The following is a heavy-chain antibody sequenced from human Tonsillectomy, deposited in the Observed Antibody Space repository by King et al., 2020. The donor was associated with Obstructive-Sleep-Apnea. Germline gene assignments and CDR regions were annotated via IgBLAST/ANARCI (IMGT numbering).Heavy chain of an antibody. J-gene: IGHJ4*02. CDR1: GYSFTSYW. Sequence: VQLVESGAEVKKPGESLKISCKGSGYSFTSYWIGWVRQMPGKGLEWMGIIYPGDSDTRYSPSFQGQVTIPADKSISTAYLQWSSLKASDTAMYYCARLLAGIAVAGSYFDYWGQGTLVTVSS. CDR3: ARLLAGIAVAGSYFDY. D-gene: IGHD6-19*01. V-gene: IGHV5-51*01. CDR2: IYPGDSDT.